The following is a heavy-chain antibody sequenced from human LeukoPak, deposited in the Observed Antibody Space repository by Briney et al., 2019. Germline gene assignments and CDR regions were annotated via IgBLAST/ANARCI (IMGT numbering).Heavy chain of an antibody. D-gene: IGHD2/OR15-2a*01. Sequence: PSETLSLTCTVSGYSISSGYYWGWIRQPPGKGLESIGSIYHSGSTYYNPSLKSRVTISVDTSKNQFSLKLSSVTAADTAVYYCARVSAGYYYYYMDVWGKGTTVTVSS. CDR1: GYSISSGYY. CDR2: IYHSGST. V-gene: IGHV4-38-2*02. J-gene: IGHJ6*03. CDR3: ARVSAGYYYYYMDV.